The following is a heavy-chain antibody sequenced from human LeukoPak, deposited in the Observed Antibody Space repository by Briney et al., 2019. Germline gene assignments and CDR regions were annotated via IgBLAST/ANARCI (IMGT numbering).Heavy chain of an antibody. CDR3: AKVGANPGIAVAGRGYYFDF. V-gene: IGHV3-23*01. CDR1: GFTFSSYA. D-gene: IGHD6-19*01. Sequence: GGSLRLTCAASGFTFSSYAMGWVRQAPGKGLEWVSTTSGRGGSTYYADSVKGRFTISRDDSKNTLFLQMNSLRAEDTAVYYCAKVGANPGIAVAGRGYYFDFWGQGTLVTVSS. J-gene: IGHJ4*02. CDR2: TSGRGGST.